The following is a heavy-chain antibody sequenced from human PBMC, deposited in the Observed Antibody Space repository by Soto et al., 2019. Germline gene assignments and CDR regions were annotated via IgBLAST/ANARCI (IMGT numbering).Heavy chain of an antibody. V-gene: IGHV3-74*01. Sequence: GGSLRLSCAASGFTVSSYWMHWVRQAPGKGLVWVSRINSDGSSTSYADSVKGRFTISRDNAKNTLYLQMNSLRAEDTAVYYCARDIIAVAPDYWGQGTLVTVSS. CDR3: ARDIIAVAPDY. CDR2: INSDGSST. D-gene: IGHD6-19*01. J-gene: IGHJ4*02. CDR1: GFTVSSYW.